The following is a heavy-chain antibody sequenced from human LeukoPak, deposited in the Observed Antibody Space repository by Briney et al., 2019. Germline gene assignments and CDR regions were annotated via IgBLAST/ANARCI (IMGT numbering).Heavy chain of an antibody. CDR3: AREPYYYDSSGYRGGAFDI. D-gene: IGHD3-22*01. Sequence: ASVKVSCKVSGYTLTELSMHWVRQAPGQGLEWMGIINPSGGSTSYAQKFQGRVTMTRDTSTSTVYMELSSLRSEDTAVYYCAREPYYYDSSGYRGGAFDIWGQGTMVTVSS. J-gene: IGHJ3*02. V-gene: IGHV1-46*01. CDR1: GYTLTELS. CDR2: INPSGGST.